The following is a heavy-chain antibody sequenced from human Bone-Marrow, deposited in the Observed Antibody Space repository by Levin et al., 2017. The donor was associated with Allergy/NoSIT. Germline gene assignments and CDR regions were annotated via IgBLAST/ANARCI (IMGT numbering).Heavy chain of an antibody. V-gene: IGHV1-8*01. Sequence: ASVKVSCKASGYTFTSYDINWVRQATGQGLEWMGWMNPNSGNTGYAQKFQGRVTMTRNTSISTAYMELSSLRSEDTAVYYCASGLSRGDFWSGDYHYYYYYGMDVWGQGTTVTVSS. CDR3: ASGLSRGDFWSGDYHYYYYYGMDV. CDR2: MNPNSGNT. CDR1: GYTFTSYD. J-gene: IGHJ6*02. D-gene: IGHD3-3*01.